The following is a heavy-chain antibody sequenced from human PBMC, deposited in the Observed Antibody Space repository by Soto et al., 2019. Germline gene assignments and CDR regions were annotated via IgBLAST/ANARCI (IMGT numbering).Heavy chain of an antibody. CDR1: GFTFSSYS. V-gene: IGHV3-21*01. CDR3: ASPGGSYYYYYGMDV. D-gene: IGHD2-15*01. J-gene: IGHJ6*02. Sequence: GGSLRLSCAASGFTFSSYSMNWVRQAPGKGLEWVSSISSSSSYIYYADSVKGRFTISRDNAKNSLYLQMNSLRAEDTAVYYCASPGGSYYYYYGMDVWGQGTTVTVSS. CDR2: ISSSSSYI.